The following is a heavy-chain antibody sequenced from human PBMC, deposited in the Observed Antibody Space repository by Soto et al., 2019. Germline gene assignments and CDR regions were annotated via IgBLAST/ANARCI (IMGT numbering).Heavy chain of an antibody. D-gene: IGHD6-19*01. V-gene: IGHV3-23*01. J-gene: IGHJ3*02. CDR1: GFTFSSYA. CDR2: ISGSGAST. Sequence: EVQLLESGGGLVQPGGSLRLSCAASGFTFSSYAMSWVRQAPGKGLEWVSAISGSGASTYYADSVKGRFTISRDNSKNTLYLQMNSLRAEDTAVYYCAKGGAIPVGGPRPHAFDIWGQGTMVTVSS. CDR3: AKGGAIPVGGPRPHAFDI.